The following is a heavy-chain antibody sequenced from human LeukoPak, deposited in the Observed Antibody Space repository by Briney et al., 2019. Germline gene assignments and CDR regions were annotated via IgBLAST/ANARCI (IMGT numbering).Heavy chain of an antibody. CDR3: ARAVRMDIVVVPAARGAFDI. V-gene: IGHV1-8*03. J-gene: IGHJ3*02. Sequence: ASVKVSCKASGYTFTSYDINWVRQATGQGLEWMGWMNPNSGNTGYAQKFQGRVTITRNTSISTAYMELSSLRSEDTAVYYCARAVRMDIVVVPAARGAFDIWGQGTMVTVSS. D-gene: IGHD2-2*03. CDR2: MNPNSGNT. CDR1: GYTFTSYD.